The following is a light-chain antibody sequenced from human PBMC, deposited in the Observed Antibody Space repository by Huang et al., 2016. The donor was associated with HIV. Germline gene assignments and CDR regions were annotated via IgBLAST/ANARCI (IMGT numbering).Light chain of an antibody. CDR2: EVA. V-gene: IGKV2D-29*02. J-gene: IGKJ4*01. CDR1: QSLLHSDGETY. Sequence: DIVMTQTPLSLSVTPGQPASISCKSSQSLLHSDGETYLYWYLHKPGQSPQLLIYEVANRLSGVPERFSDSGSGTDFTLRISRVEAEDVGVYYCMQRTQRPLTCGGGTKVEIK. CDR3: MQRTQRPLT.